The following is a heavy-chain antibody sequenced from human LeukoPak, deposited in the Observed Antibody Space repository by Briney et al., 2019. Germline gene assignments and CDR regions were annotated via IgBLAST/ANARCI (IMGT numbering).Heavy chain of an antibody. V-gene: IGHV4-59*01. CDR2: IYYSGST. CDR3: ARVLSSAYYYAPSFDI. D-gene: IGHD3-22*01. J-gene: IGHJ3*02. CDR1: GGSISSYY. Sequence: SETLSLTCTVSGGSISSYYWSWIRQPPGKGLEWIGYIYYSGSTNYNPSLKSRVTISVDTSKNQFSLKLSSVTAADTAMYYCARVLSSAYYYAPSFDIWGQGTMATVSS.